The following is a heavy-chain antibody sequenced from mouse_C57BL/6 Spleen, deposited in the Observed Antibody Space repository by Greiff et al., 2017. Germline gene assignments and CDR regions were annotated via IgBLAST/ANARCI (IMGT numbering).Heavy chain of an antibody. D-gene: IGHD1-1*01. CDR2: INPSTGGT. V-gene: IGHV1-42*01. J-gene: IGHJ3*01. CDR3: ALYYYGSSYEAWFAY. CDR1: GYSFTGYY. Sequence: EVQLQQSGPELVKPGASVKISCKASGYSFTGYYMNWVKQSPEKSLEWIGEINPSTGGTTYNQKFKAKATLTVDKSSSTAYMQLNSLTSEDSAVYYCALYYYGSSYEAWFAYWGQGTLVTVSA.